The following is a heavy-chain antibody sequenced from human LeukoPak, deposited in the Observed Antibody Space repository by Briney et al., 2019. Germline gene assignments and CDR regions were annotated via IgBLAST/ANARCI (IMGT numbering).Heavy chain of an antibody. CDR1: GFTFSSYS. CDR3: ARDLEQWLVRNDAFDI. V-gene: IGHV3-21*01. D-gene: IGHD6-19*01. CDR2: ISSSSSYI. J-gene: IGHJ3*02. Sequence: GGSLRPSCAASGFTFSSYSMNWVRQAPGKGLEWVSSISSSSSYIYYADSVKGRFTISRDNAKNSLYLQMNSLRAEDTAVYYCARDLEQWLVRNDAFDIWGQGTMVTVSS.